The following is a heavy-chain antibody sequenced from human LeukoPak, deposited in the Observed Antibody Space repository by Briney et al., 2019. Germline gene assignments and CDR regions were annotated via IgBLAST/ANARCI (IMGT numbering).Heavy chain of an antibody. CDR1: GFTFSNYG. V-gene: IGHV3-30*18. D-gene: IGHD3-16*01. Sequence: GGSLRLSCAASGFTFSNYGMHWVRQAPGKGLEWVALTSYDGRNKYHADSVKGRFTISRDNSKNTLYLQMNSLRVEDTALYYCAKDASLSSYFDYWGQGTLVTVSS. J-gene: IGHJ4*02. CDR3: AKDASLSSYFDY. CDR2: TSYDGRNK.